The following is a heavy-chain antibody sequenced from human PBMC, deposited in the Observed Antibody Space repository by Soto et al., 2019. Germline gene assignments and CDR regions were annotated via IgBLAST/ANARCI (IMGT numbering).Heavy chain of an antibody. V-gene: IGHV4-39*01. CDR2: IYYSGST. D-gene: IGHD2-15*01. CDR3: ERRSRQFNTFDP. J-gene: IGHJ5*02. Sequence: SETLSLTCTVSGGSISSSSYYWGWIRQPPGEGLEGIGSIYYSGSTYYNPPLKSRVTISVATSKDRFSLTRCSVTSALPALYYCERRSRQFNTFDPWGQGTLVTVSS. CDR1: GGSISSSSYY.